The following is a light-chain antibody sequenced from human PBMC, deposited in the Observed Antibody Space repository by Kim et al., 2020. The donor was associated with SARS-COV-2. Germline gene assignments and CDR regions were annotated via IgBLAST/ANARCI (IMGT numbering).Light chain of an antibody. CDR3: QAWDSSTAV. CDR1: KLAHKY. Sequence: SVSPGQAASITCSGDKLAHKYVSWYQQKTGQSPVLVIYQDVKRPSGIPERFSGSNSGNTATLTISGTQAMDEADYYCQAWDSSTAVFGGGTQLTVL. J-gene: IGLJ3*02. V-gene: IGLV3-1*01. CDR2: QDV.